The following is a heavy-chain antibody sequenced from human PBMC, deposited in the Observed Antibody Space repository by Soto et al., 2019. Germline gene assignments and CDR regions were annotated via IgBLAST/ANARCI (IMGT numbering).Heavy chain of an antibody. CDR3: ASTRGSYEESPGYAFDI. CDR2: IYSGGST. J-gene: IGHJ3*02. Sequence: GGSLRLSCAASGFTVSSNYMSWVRQAPGKGLEWVSVIYSGGSTYYADSVKGRFTISRDNSKNTLYLQMSSLRAEDTAVYYCASTRGSYEESPGYAFDIWGQGTMVTVSS. CDR1: GFTVSSNY. V-gene: IGHV3-53*01. D-gene: IGHD1-26*01.